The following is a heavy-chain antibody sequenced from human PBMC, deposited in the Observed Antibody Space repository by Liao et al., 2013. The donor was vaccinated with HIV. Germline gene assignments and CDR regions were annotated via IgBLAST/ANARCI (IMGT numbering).Heavy chain of an antibody. CDR2: IYTSGST. Sequence: QVQLQESGPGLVKPSQTLSLTCTVSGGSISSDNYYWSWIRQPAGKGLEWIGRIYTSGSTNYNPSLKSRVTISVDTSKNQFSLKLTSVTAADTAVYYCARDMSSSWYRYWNWFDPWGQGTLVTVSS. CDR3: ARDMSSSWYRYWNWFDP. CDR1: GGSISSDNYY. V-gene: IGHV4-61*02. D-gene: IGHD6-13*01. J-gene: IGHJ5*02.